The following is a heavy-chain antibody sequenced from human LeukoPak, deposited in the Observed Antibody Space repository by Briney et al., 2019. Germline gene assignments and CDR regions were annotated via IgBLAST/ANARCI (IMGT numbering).Heavy chain of an antibody. Sequence: SETLSLTCTVSGGSISSYYWSWIRQPPGKGLEWIGYIYYSGSTNYNPSLKSRVTISVDTSKNQFSLKLSSVTAADTAVYYCARQNTLPGIAAAGNGDFDYWGQGTLVTVSS. CDR2: IYYSGST. CDR3: ARQNTLPGIAAAGNGDFDY. V-gene: IGHV4-59*08. CDR1: GGSISSYY. D-gene: IGHD6-13*01. J-gene: IGHJ4*02.